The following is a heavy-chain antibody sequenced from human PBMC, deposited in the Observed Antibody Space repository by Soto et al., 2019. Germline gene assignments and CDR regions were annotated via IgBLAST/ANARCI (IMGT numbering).Heavy chain of an antibody. V-gene: IGHV1-69*02. J-gene: IGHJ4*01. CDR1: GGTFSNHL. D-gene: IGHD3-10*01. CDR3: ASGSLYGSGSYPVDY. CDR2: IIPLFGIL. Sequence: QVQLVQSGAEVKKPGSSVNVSCKASGGTFSNHLISWVRQAPGQGLEWMGTIIPLFGILNYAQKLPGRVTISADKSTSTAYMELSSLRSDDTAVYYCASGSLYGSGSYPVDYWGQGTLVTVSS.